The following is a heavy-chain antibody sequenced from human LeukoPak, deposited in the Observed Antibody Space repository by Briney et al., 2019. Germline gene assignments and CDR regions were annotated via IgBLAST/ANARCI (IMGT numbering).Heavy chain of an antibody. CDR2: INSDGSEG. J-gene: IGHJ3*01. CDR1: GFTFGGFW. CDR3: ARSSYSSSSSV. D-gene: IGHD6-6*01. Sequence: GGSLSFSCAVSGFTFGGFWLSWSRQAPGKGLEWVASINSDGSEGYYADVVKGRFTISRDNAKNSLYLQINSLRAEDTAVYYCARSSYSSSSSVWGQGTMVTVSS. V-gene: IGHV3-7*03.